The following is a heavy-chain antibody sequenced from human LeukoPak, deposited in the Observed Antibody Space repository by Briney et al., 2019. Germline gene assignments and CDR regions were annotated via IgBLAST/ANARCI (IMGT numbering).Heavy chain of an antibody. CDR2: INPNSGGT. Sequence: ASVKLSCKASGYTFTSYGISWVRQPPGQGLEWMGWINPNSGGTNYAQKFQGRVTMTRDTSISTAYMELSRLRSDDTAVYYCARDLGYCSGGSCRYFDYWGQGTLVTVSS. CDR1: GYTFTSYG. D-gene: IGHD2-15*01. CDR3: ARDLGYCSGGSCRYFDY. J-gene: IGHJ4*02. V-gene: IGHV1-2*02.